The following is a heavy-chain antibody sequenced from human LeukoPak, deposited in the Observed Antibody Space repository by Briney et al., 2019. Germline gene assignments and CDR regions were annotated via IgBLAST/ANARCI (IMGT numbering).Heavy chain of an antibody. CDR2: ISSSGSTI. V-gene: IGHV3-11*01. Sequence: LSLTCAVYGGSFSGYYWSWIRQAPGKGLEWVSYISSSGSTIYYADSVKGRFTISRDNAKNSLYLQMNSLRAEDTAVYYCARDQGATYYYDSSGYYYTLWGQGTLVTVSS. D-gene: IGHD3-22*01. CDR1: GGSFSGYY. CDR3: ARDQGATYYYDSSGYYYTL. J-gene: IGHJ4*02.